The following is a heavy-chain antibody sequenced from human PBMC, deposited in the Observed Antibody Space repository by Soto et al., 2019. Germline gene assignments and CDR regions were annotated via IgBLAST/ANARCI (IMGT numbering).Heavy chain of an antibody. Sequence: PGGSLRLSCAASDFRVSGIYMTWVRQAPGKGLECVSIIHSGGGTYYADSVKGRFIISRDPSKNILYLQMNSLRVEDTAVYYCARGTRESKSYYYYYAMDVWGQGTTVTVSS. CDR2: IHSGGGT. CDR3: ARGTRESKSYYYYYAMDV. CDR1: DFRVSGIY. V-gene: IGHV3-66*01. J-gene: IGHJ6*02. D-gene: IGHD3-10*01.